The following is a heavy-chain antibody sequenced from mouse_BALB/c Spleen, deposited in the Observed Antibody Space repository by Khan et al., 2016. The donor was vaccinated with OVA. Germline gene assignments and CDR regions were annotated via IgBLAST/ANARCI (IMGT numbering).Heavy chain of an antibody. Sequence: QVQLKESGPGLVAPSQTLSITCTVSGFSLANYGVHWVRQPPGKGLEWLGVIWAGGSTNHNSALMSRLTISKDKSKSQVFLKMKSLQTDDTAMYYCARAFYNGAWFAYWGQGTLVTVSA. CDR3: ARAFYNGAWFAY. J-gene: IGHJ3*01. CDR2: IWAGGST. D-gene: IGHD1-3*01. V-gene: IGHV2-9*02. CDR1: GFSLANYG.